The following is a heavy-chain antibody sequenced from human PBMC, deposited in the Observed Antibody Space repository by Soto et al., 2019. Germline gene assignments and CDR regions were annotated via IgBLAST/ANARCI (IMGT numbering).Heavy chain of an antibody. CDR2: IYYSGST. CDR3: ARAPYRGANSRDAFDI. Sequence: QVQLQESGPGLVKPSQTLSLTCTVSGGSISTEYYWSWIRQPPGKGLEWIGYIYYSGSTYYNPSLKNRVTISVDTSKNQFSLKLYSVTAADTAVYYCARAPYRGANSRDAFDIWGQGTMVTVSS. CDR1: GGSISTEYY. J-gene: IGHJ3*02. V-gene: IGHV4-30-4*01. D-gene: IGHD7-27*01.